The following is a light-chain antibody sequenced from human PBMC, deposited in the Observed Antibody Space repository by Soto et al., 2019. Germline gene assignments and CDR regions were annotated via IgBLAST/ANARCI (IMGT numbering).Light chain of an antibody. V-gene: IGKV1-13*02. CDR1: QGISSA. Sequence: AIQLTQSPSSLSASVGDRVTITCRASQGISSALAWYQQKPGKAPKLLIYDASSLESGVPSRFSGSGSKTVFTLTISSLQPEDFATYYCQQFNSYPPSFGGGTKVEIK. CDR3: QQFNSYPPS. CDR2: DAS. J-gene: IGKJ4*01.